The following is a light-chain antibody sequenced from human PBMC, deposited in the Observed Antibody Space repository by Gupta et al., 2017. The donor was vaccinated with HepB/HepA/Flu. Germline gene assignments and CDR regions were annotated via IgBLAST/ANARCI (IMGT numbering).Light chain of an antibody. J-gene: IGKJ4*01. V-gene: IGKV1-39*01. CDR1: QSISSY. CDR2: AAS. CDR3: QQSDSTPPT. Sequence: DIQMTQSPSSLSASVGDRVTITCRASQSISSYLNWYQQKPGKAPKLLIYAASSLQSGVPSRFSGSGSGTDFTLTISRLQPEDIATYYCQQSDSTPPTFGGGTKVEIK.